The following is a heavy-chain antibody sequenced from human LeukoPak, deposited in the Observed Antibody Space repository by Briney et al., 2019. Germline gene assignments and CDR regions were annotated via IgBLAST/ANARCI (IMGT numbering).Heavy chain of an antibody. CDR2: IRFDGSNT. CDR3: ARGYGESHFDS. CDR1: GFTFGSYG. V-gene: IGHV3-30*02. Sequence: PGGSLRLSCAASGFTFGSYGVHWVRQAPGKGLEWVAIIRFDGSNTYYADSVKGRFTISRDNSNNTLYLQMNSLRVEDTAVYYCARGYGESHFDSWGRGSLVTVSS. D-gene: IGHD5-18*01. J-gene: IGHJ4*02.